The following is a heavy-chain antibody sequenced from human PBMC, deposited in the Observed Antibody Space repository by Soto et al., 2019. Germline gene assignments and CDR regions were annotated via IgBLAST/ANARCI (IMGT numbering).Heavy chain of an antibody. CDR1: GGSFSGYY. CDR2: INHSGST. V-gene: IGHV4-34*01. J-gene: IGHJ4*02. Sequence: SETLSLTCAVYGGSFSGYYWSWIRQPPGKGLEWIGEINHSGSTNYNPSLKSRVTISVDTSKNQFSLKLSSVTAADTAVYYCARGLYSSSSIDYWGQGTLVTVSS. CDR3: ARGLYSSSSIDY. D-gene: IGHD6-6*01.